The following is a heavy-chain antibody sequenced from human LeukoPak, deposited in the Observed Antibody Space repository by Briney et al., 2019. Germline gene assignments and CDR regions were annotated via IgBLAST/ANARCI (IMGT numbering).Heavy chain of an antibody. CDR2: IRYDGSNK. CDR1: GFNFRNYG. CDR3: AKPPRPGGTDFWSGYYDY. J-gene: IGHJ4*02. D-gene: IGHD3-3*01. V-gene: IGHV3-30*02. Sequence: GGSLRLSRVASGFNFRNYGMHWVRQAPGKGLEWVAFIRYDGSNKYYADSVKGRFTISRDNSKNTLHLQMNSLRAEDTAVYYCAKPPRPGGTDFWSGYYDYWGQGTLVTVSS.